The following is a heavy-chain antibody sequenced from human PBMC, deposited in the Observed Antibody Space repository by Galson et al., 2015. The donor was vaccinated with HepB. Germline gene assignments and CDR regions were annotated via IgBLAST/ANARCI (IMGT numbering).Heavy chain of an antibody. V-gene: IGHV3-66*01. Sequence: SLRLSCAASGLTVNSNYMTWVRQAPGKGLEWVSIIYSDNTYYADSVKGRFTISRDSSENTLFLRMSSLGAEDTAVYFCAAGIAKKYYFDYWGQGTLVTVSS. CDR2: IYSDNT. CDR1: GLTVNSNY. CDR3: AAGIAKKYYFDY. D-gene: IGHD6-13*01. J-gene: IGHJ4*02.